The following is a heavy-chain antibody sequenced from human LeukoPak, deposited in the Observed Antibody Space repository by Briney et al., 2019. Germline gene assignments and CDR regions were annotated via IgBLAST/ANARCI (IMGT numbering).Heavy chain of an antibody. CDR1: GFTFNNYA. CDR2: TAGSGISK. D-gene: IGHD3-22*01. V-gene: IGHV3-23*01. J-gene: IGHJ4*02. Sequence: GGSLRLSCVASGFTFNNYAMSWVRQAPGRGLEWASSTAGSGISKDYADSVKGRFTISKDKSKNTLYLQMDNLRAEDTGVYFRARLPTFYYDSSGYHYDYWGQGTLVTVSS. CDR3: ARLPTFYYDSSGYHYDY.